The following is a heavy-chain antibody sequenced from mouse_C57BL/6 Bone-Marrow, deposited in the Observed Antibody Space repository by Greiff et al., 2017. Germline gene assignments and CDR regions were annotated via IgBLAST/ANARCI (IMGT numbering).Heavy chain of an antibody. CDR3: ASDSSRDC. V-gene: IGHV5-6*02. J-gene: IGHJ4*01. Sequence: DVKLVESGGDLVKPGGSLKLSCAASGFTFSSYGMSWVRQTPDKRLEWVATISSGGSYTYYPDSVKGRFTISRDNAKNTLYLQMSSLKSEDTAMYYCASDSSRDCWGQGTSVTVSS. CDR1: GFTFSSYG. CDR2: ISSGGSYT.